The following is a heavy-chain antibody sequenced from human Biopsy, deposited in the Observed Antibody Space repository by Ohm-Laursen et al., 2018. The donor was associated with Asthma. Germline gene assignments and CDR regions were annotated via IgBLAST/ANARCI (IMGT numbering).Heavy chain of an antibody. V-gene: IGHV1-69*01. J-gene: IGHJ4*02. CDR3: ARSYCGGDCFSPFDY. D-gene: IGHD2-21*01. CDR2: IIPIFGTP. Sequence: SSVKVSCKASGDTFNSDAISWVRQAPGQGLEWMGGIIPIFGTPSYAQNFQSRLTITADDSTSTVYMELSSLRSEDTAMYYCARSYCGGDCFSPFDYWGQGTLVTVSS. CDR1: GDTFNSDA.